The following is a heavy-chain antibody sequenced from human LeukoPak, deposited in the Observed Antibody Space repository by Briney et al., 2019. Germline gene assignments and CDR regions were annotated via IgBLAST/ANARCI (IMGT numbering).Heavy chain of an antibody. V-gene: IGHV4-34*01. D-gene: IGHD3-10*01. J-gene: IGHJ5*02. CDR3: ARRLSTMVRGVPNWFDP. CDR1: GGSFSGYY. Sequence: SETLSLTCAAYGGSFSGYYWSWIRQPPGKGLEWIGEINHSGSTNYNPSLKSRVNISVDTSKNQFSLKLSSVTAADTAVYYCARRLSTMVRGVPNWFDPWGQGTLVTVSS. CDR2: INHSGST.